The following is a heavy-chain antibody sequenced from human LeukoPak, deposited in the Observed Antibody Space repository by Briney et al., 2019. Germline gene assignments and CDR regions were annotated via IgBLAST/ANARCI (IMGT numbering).Heavy chain of an antibody. D-gene: IGHD4-23*01. Sequence: ASVKVSCKASGYTFTGYYMHWVRQAPGQGLEWMGWINPNSGGTNYAQKFQGRVTMTRDTSISTAYMELSRLRSDDTAVYYCARVTRRALRRATVGYWGQGTLVTVSS. V-gene: IGHV1-2*02. CDR3: ARVTRRALRRATVGY. CDR2: INPNSGGT. CDR1: GYTFTGYY. J-gene: IGHJ4*02.